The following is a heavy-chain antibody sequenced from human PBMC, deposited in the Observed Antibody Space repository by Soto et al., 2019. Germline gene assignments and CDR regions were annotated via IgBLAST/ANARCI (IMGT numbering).Heavy chain of an antibody. D-gene: IGHD3-10*01. J-gene: IGHJ6*02. Sequence: GDSLKSSCKGCGYSFTSYWISWVRQMPGKGLEWMGRIDPSDSYTNYSPSFQGHVTISADKSISTAYLQWSSLKASDTAMYYCARHFGELLPRGNYYYGMDVWGQGTTVTVSS. V-gene: IGHV5-10-1*01. CDR1: GYSFTSYW. CDR2: IDPSDSYT. CDR3: ARHFGELLPRGNYYYGMDV.